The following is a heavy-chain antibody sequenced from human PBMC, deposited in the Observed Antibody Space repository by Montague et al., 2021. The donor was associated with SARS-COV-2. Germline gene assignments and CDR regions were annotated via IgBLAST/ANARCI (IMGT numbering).Heavy chain of an antibody. V-gene: IGHV4-39*02. CDR1: GGSISSSNYY. D-gene: IGHD3-22*01. CDR2: IYYGGST. Sequence: SETLSLTCSVSGGSISSSNYYWGWIRQPPRKGLEWIGSIYYGGSTYYNPSLKSRVAISVDTSKNQFSLILRSMTAADTAVFYCAREGFSSGYYETWGQGTLVTVSS. J-gene: IGHJ5*02. CDR3: AREGFSSGYYET.